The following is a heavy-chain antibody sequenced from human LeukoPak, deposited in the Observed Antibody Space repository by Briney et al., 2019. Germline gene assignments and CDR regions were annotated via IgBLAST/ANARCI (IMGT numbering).Heavy chain of an antibody. Sequence: ASVTVSCKTSGYTFTNYGISWVRQAPGLGLEWMGWISAYNGNTNYAQKVQGRVTMTTDTSTSTAYMELRSLRFDDTAVYYCARDQSVRLLQTSSTYFKHVFAIWGQGAMVTVSS. D-gene: IGHD6-13*01. J-gene: IGHJ3*02. CDR1: GYTFTNYG. CDR2: ISAYNGNT. V-gene: IGHV1-18*01. CDR3: ARDQSVRLLQTSSTYFKHVFAI.